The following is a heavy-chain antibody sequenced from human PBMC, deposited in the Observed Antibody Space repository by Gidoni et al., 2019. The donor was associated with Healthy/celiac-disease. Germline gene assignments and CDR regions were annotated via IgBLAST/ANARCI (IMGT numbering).Heavy chain of an antibody. Sequence: QVQLQQWGAGLLKPSETLSLTCAVYGGSFSGYYWSWIRQPPGNGLEWIGEINHSVGTNYNPSLKSRVTISVDTSKNQFSLKLSSVTAADTAVYYCARVNQYYDFWSGYYATPYYFDYWGQGTLVTVSS. J-gene: IGHJ4*02. CDR3: ARVNQYYDFWSGYYATPYYFDY. CDR2: INHSVGT. D-gene: IGHD3-3*01. V-gene: IGHV4-34*01. CDR1: GGSFSGYY.